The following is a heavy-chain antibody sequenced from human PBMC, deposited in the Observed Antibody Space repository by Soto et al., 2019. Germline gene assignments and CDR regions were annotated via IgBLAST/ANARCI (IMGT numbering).Heavy chain of an antibody. CDR3: AKVYYDSPSFFLKASGYFDY. Sequence: HPGGSLRLSCAASGFTFSSYAMSWVRQAPGKGLEWVSAISGSGGSTYYADSVKGRFTISRDNSKNTLYLQMNSLRAEDTAVYYCAKVYYDSPSFFLKASGYFDYWGQGTLVTVSS. V-gene: IGHV3-23*01. CDR2: ISGSGGST. CDR1: GFTFSSYA. J-gene: IGHJ4*02. D-gene: IGHD3-22*01.